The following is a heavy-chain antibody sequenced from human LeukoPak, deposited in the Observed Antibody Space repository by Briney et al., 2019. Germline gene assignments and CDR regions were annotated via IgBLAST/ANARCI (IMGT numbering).Heavy chain of an antibody. CDR1: GGSISSYY. J-gene: IGHJ4*02. Sequence: SETLSLTCTVSGGSISSYYWSWIRQPPGKVLEWIGYIYYSGSTNYNPSLKSRVTISVDTSKNQFSLKLSSVTAADTAVYYCAREKPRGEIQLWPYYFDYWGQGTLVTVSS. V-gene: IGHV4-59*12. CDR2: IYYSGST. D-gene: IGHD5-18*01. CDR3: AREKPRGEIQLWPYYFDY.